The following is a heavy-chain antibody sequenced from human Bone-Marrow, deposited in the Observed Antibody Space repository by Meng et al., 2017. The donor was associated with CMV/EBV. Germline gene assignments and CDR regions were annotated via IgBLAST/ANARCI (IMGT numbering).Heavy chain of an antibody. V-gene: IGHV3-53*01. CDR1: GFTVSNNF. Sequence: GGSLRLSCEASGFTVSNNFMSWVRQAPGRGLDWVSVIHRGGRTYYADSVKGRFTISRDNSKNTLYLQMNSLRAEDTAVYYCAKTLRGSALFGYWGQGTLVTVSS. J-gene: IGHJ4*02. CDR3: AKTLRGSALFGY. CDR2: IHRGGRT.